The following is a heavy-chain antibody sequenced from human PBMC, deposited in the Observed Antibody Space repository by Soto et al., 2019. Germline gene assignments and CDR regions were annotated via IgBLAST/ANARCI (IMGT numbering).Heavy chain of an antibody. CDR1: GGSFSGYY. D-gene: IGHD2-15*01. V-gene: IGHV3-23*01. J-gene: IGHJ1*01. CDR3: AILGYCSGGSCYSTGYFQH. CDR2: ISGSGGST. Sequence: ETLSLTCAVYGGSFSGYYWSWIRQPPGKGLEWVSAISGSGGSTYYADSVKGRFTISRDNSKNTLYLQMNSLRAEDTAVYYCAILGYCSGGSCYSTGYFQHWGQGTLVTVSS.